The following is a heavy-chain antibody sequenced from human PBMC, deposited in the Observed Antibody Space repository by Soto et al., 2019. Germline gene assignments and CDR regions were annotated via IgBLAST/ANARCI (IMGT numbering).Heavy chain of an antibody. D-gene: IGHD2-15*01. V-gene: IGHV3-23*03. CDR2: IDLRGTTT. CDR1: GFSFSDYS. CDR3: TKDRVPDGIYSFDY. Sequence: PGGSLRLSCAASGFSFSDYSMNWVRQAPGKGLEWVSFIDLRGTTTYYRDSVKDRFTVLKDKSMNTVYLQMNSLTVEDAAVYYCTKDRVPDGIYSFDYWGQGALVTVSS. J-gene: IGHJ4*02.